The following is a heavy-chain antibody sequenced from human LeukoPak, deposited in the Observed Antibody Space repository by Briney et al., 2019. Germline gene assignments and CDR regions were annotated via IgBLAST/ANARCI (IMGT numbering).Heavy chain of an antibody. CDR2: ISSSGCNT. V-gene: IGHV3-64*01. CDR1: GFTLSSYA. J-gene: IGHJ3*02. CDR3: ARRPQGAYDI. Sequence: GESLRLSCVAPGFTLSSYAMHWDRRAPAKGLEDVAAISSSGCNTFYEISVKGRFTISRDNSKNTLYLQMGSLRAQDMAVYYCARRPQGAYDIWGQGTMVTVSS.